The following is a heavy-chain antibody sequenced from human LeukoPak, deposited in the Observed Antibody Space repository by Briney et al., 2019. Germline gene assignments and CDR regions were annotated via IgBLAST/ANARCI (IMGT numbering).Heavy chain of an antibody. V-gene: IGHV4-39*01. D-gene: IGHD5-18*01. CDR1: GDSISRSTYY. Sequence: PSETLSLTCTVSGDSISRSTYYWAWIRQPPGKGLEWIGSVYYGRSPYFNPSLESRATISVDTSKNQFSLKLSSVTAADTAVYYCARGGVVQLWFPFDYWGQGTLVTVSS. J-gene: IGHJ4*02. CDR3: ARGGVVQLWFPFDY. CDR2: VYYGRSP.